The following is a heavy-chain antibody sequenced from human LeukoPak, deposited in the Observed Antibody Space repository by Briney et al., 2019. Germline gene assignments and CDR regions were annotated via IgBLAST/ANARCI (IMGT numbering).Heavy chain of an antibody. J-gene: IGHJ5*02. CDR2: ISGGGGST. CDR3: AKGSGINHYHWIDP. D-gene: IGHD1-14*01. CDR1: AFTFSSYA. Sequence: GGSLRLSCAASAFTFSSYAMNWVRQAPGKGLEWVSGISGGGGSTYYADSVKGRFTISRDNSRNTLYLQMDSLRAENTALYYCAKGSGINHYHWIDPWGQGTLVTVSS. V-gene: IGHV3-23*01.